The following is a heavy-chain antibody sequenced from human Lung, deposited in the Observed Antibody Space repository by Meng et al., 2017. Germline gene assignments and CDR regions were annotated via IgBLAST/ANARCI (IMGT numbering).Heavy chain of an antibody. Sequence: GGSLRLSCAASGFTFSSYAMSWVRQAPGKGLEWVSAISGSGGSTYYADSVKGRFTISRDNSKNTLYLQMNSLRAEDTAVYYCAKGYSSGWYISGGAFDIWGQGTMVTVSS. D-gene: IGHD6-19*01. CDR1: GFTFSSYA. V-gene: IGHV3-23*01. CDR3: AKGYSSGWYISGGAFDI. CDR2: ISGSGGST. J-gene: IGHJ3*02.